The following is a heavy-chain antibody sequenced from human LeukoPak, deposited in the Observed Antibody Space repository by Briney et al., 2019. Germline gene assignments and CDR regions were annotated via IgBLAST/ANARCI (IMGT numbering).Heavy chain of an antibody. V-gene: IGHV1-18*01. D-gene: IGHD6-13*01. J-gene: IGHJ4*02. CDR3: ARDQSLVAYSSTWFDY. CDR2: ISAYNGNT. Sequence: ASVKVSCKASGYTFTNYGISWVRQAPGPGLEWMGWISAYNGNTDYAQNPQGRDTMTTDTLTSTAYMELRSLRSDDTAVYYCARDQSLVAYSSTWFDYWGQGTPVSVSS. CDR1: GYTFTNYG.